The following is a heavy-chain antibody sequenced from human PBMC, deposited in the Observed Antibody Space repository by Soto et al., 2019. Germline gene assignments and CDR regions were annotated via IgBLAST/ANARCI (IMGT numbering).Heavy chain of an antibody. CDR2: IDTDGGGK. J-gene: IGHJ5*02. Sequence: EVQLVESGGGLVQPGGSLRVSCAASGFTLRSNRIHWVRQVPGKGLEWVSRIDTDGGGKSYADSVKGRFTISTDNAKNTVNLQMNGLIGEDTAVYYCATVFDLWGQGTLVTVSS. CDR3: ATVFDL. CDR1: GFTLRSNR. V-gene: IGHV3-74*01.